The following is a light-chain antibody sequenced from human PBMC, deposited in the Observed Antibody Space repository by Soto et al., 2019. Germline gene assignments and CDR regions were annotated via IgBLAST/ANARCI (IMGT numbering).Light chain of an antibody. CDR1: QSVSIL. J-gene: IGKJ4*01. Sequence: EREKTQCPATLTVSQGERATPSCRASQSVSILLAWYQQKPGQAPRLLIHGATTRATGSPARFSGSGACRTVSIIISSLEPAEFLVDYCRQRSDWEGATFGGGSKVDIK. CDR2: GAT. CDR3: RQRSDWEGAT. V-gene: IGKV3-11*02.